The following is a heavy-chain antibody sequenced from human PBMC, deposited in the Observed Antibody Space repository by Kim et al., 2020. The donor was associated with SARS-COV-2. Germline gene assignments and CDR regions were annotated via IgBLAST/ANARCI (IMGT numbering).Heavy chain of an antibody. Sequence: SETLSLTCTVSGGSISSYYWSWIRQPPGKGLEWIGYIYYSGSTNYNPSLKSRVTISVDTSKNQFSLKLSSVTAADTAVYYCARASRITMVRGVIVNWFDPWGQGTLVTVSS. D-gene: IGHD3-10*01. J-gene: IGHJ5*02. CDR2: IYYSGST. CDR1: GGSISSYY. V-gene: IGHV4-59*13. CDR3: ARASRITMVRGVIVNWFDP.